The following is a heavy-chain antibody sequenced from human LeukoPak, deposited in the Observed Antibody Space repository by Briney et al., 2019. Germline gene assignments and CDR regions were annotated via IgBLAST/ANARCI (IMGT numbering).Heavy chain of an antibody. V-gene: IGHV3-30*04. CDR1: GFTFSSYA. D-gene: IGHD3-22*01. CDR2: TSYDGSNK. Sequence: GGSLRLSCAASGFTFSSYAMHWVRQAPGKGLEWVAVTSYDGSNKYYADSVKGRFTISRDNSKNTLYLQMNSLRAEDTAVYYCAREGYYYDSSGYYFPSNFDYWGQGTLVTVSS. CDR3: AREGYYYDSSGYYFPSNFDY. J-gene: IGHJ4*02.